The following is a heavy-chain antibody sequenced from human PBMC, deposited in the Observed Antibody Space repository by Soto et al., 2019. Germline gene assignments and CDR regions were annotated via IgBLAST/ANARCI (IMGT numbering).Heavy chain of an antibody. J-gene: IGHJ6*03. V-gene: IGHV3-23*01. D-gene: IGHD3-3*01. CDR2: ISGSGGST. CDR1: GFTFSSYA. Sequence: GGSLRLSCAASGFTFSSYAMSWVRQAPGKGLEWVSAISGSGGSTYYADSVKGRFTISRDNSKNTLYLQMNSLRAEDTAVYYCARLEWLFYYYYMDVWGKGTTVTVSS. CDR3: ARLEWLFYYYYMDV.